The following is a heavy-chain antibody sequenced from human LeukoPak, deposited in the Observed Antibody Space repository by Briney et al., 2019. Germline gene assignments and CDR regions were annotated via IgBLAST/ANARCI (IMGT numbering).Heavy chain of an antibody. V-gene: IGHV1-2*02. CDR3: ARGPPPRYCSSTSCYTKGNPDY. Sequence: ASVKVSCKASGYTFTGYYMHWVRQAPGQGLEWMGWINPNSGGTNYAQKFQGRVTMTRDTSISTAYMELSRPRSDDTAVYYCARGPPPRYCSSTSCYTKGNPDYWGQGTLVTVSS. CDR2: INPNSGGT. J-gene: IGHJ4*02. D-gene: IGHD2-2*02. CDR1: GYTFTGYY.